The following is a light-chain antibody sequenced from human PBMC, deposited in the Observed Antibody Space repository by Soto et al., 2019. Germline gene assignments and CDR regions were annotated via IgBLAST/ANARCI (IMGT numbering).Light chain of an antibody. CDR1: TSHVGAYYS. V-gene: IGLV2-14*01. CDR2: SVP. J-gene: IGLJ1*01. Sequence: QSALSPPASVSGTPGHSNTIPCTGTTSHVGAYYSVSWYKHHPGKAPKLIIYSVPNRPSGVSNRFPGSKSGDTASLTISWLQAVDEADYHCSSSAGGSSDSGFRAGTNVTV. CDR3: SSSAGGSSDSG.